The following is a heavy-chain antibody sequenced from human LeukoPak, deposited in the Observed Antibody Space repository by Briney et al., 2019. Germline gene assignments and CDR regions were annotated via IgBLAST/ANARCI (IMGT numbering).Heavy chain of an antibody. J-gene: IGHJ4*02. V-gene: IGHV1-46*01. CDR2: INPTSGST. CDR1: GYTFTSYF. Sequence: ASVKLSCKASGYTFTSYFLHWVRQAPGQGLEWLGIINPTSGSTTYAQKFLGRVTVTRDRSTSTVYMELNSLRSEDTAVYYCARDGGYSSGYSRGLYWGQGTLVTVSP. CDR3: ARDGGYSSGYSRGLY. D-gene: IGHD6-19*01.